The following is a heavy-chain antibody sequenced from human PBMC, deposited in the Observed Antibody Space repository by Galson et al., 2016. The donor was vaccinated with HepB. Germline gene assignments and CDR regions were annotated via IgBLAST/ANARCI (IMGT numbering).Heavy chain of an antibody. V-gene: IGHV4-31*02. D-gene: IGHD6-19*01. CDR3: AARVSSGPLDS. CDR2: AYYSGTT. Sequence: SINSAGYYWGWIRQPPGKGLEWIGYAYYSGTTYYNPSLKSRLTISLDTSKSQFSLKLTFVAAADTAVYYCAARVSSGPLDSWGQGTLVTVSS. J-gene: IGHJ4*02. CDR1: SINSAGYY.